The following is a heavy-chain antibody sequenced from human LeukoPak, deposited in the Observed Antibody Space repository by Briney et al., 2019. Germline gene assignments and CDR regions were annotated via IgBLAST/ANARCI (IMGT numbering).Heavy chain of an antibody. J-gene: IGHJ6*03. V-gene: IGHV3-48*03. CDR1: GFTFSKFE. D-gene: IGHD2/OR15-2a*01. CDR3: AGVRVDSGNTYYMEA. CDR2: IGSGGRTY. Sequence: GGSLSCSCVASGFTFSKFEMIWVRQAPGKGLECVSYIGSGGRTYYYADSVEGRFTMSRDNARNSLYLQMNSLRDDDTAVYYCAGVRVDSGNTYYMEATGNGETVIVSS.